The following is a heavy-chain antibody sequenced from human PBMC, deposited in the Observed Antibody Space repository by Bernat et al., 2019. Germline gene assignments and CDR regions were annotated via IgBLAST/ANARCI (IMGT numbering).Heavy chain of an antibody. D-gene: IGHD5-12*01. CDR1: GGSISSSSYY. J-gene: IGHJ4*02. CDR3: ARQYEVLSDSGYDIGGIDY. CDR2: IYYSGST. Sequence: QLQLQESGPGLVKPSETLSLTCTVSGGSISSSSYYWGWIRQPPGKGPEWIGSIYYSGSTYYNPSLKSRVTISVDTSKNQFSLRLSSVTAADTAVYYCARQYEVLSDSGYDIGGIDYWGQGTLVTVSS. V-gene: IGHV4-39*01.